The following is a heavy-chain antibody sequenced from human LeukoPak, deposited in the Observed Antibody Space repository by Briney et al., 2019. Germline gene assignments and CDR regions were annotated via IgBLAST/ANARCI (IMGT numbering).Heavy chain of an antibody. D-gene: IGHD6-19*01. V-gene: IGHV4-39*07. J-gene: IGHJ5*02. CDR3: ARDWRIAVAGHNCLDP. CDR1: GGSISSTTYY. Sequence: SETLSLTCTVSGGSISSTTYYWGGLRQPPGKGLEWIGSIYYSGSTYYSPSLKSRVTISVNTSKNQFSLKLSSVTAADSAVYYCARDWRIAVAGHNCLDPWGQGTLVTVSS. CDR2: IYYSGST.